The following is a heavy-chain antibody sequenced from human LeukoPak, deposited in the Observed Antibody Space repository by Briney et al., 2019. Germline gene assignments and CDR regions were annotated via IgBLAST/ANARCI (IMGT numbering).Heavy chain of an antibody. CDR3: ARDTLWFGELFSWFDP. D-gene: IGHD3-10*01. J-gene: IGHJ5*02. Sequence: PSETLSLTCTVSGGSISSSSYYWGWIRQPPGKGLEWIGSIYYSGSTYYNPSLKSRVTISVDTSKNQFSLKLSSVTAADTAVYYCARDTLWFGELFSWFDPWGQGTLVTVSS. CDR2: IYYSGST. CDR1: GGSISSSSYY. V-gene: IGHV4-39*07.